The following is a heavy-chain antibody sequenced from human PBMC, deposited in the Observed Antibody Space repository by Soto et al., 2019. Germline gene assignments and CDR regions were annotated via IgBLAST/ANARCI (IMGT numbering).Heavy chain of an antibody. D-gene: IGHD2-21*01. CDR2: IKSKTDGGTT. CDR1: GFTFSNAW. J-gene: IGHJ6*02. Sequence: PGGSLRLSCAASGFTFSNAWMSWVRQAPGKGLEWVGRIKSKTDGGTTDYAAPVKGRFTISRDDSKNTLYLQMNSLKTEDTAVYYCRGEPVIVYYYYGMDVWGQGTTVTVSS. CDR3: RGEPVIVYYYYGMDV. V-gene: IGHV3-15*01.